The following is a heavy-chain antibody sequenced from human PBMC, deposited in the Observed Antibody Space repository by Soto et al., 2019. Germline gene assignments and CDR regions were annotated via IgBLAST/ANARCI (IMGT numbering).Heavy chain of an antibody. CDR1: GYTFTDYY. Sequence: ASVKVSCKASGYTFTDYYMHWVRQAPGQGLERMGLINPSGGSTTYLQKFQGRVTMTSDTSTSTVYMDLSSLRSEDTAVYYCARGSSLAFEYWGQGTPVTVSS. V-gene: IGHV1-46*01. CDR2: INPSGGST. J-gene: IGHJ4*02. CDR3: ARGSSLAFEY.